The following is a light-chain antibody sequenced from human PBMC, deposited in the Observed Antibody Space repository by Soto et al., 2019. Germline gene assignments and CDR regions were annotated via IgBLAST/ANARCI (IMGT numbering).Light chain of an antibody. Sequence: DIQMTQSPSTLSASVGDRVTITCRASQSITSWLAWYQQKPGKAPNLLISKASSLESGVPSRFSGSGSGTEFTLTISSLQPDDFATYYCQQYNTFQWTFGQGTKVEIK. CDR2: KAS. V-gene: IGKV1-5*03. J-gene: IGKJ1*01. CDR1: QSITSW. CDR3: QQYNTFQWT.